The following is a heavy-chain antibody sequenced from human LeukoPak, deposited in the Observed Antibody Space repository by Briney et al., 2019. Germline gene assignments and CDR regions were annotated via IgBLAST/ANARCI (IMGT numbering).Heavy chain of an antibody. CDR1: GGSISSYY. D-gene: IGHD3-22*01. J-gene: IGHJ4*02. Sequence: SETLSLTCTVSGGSISSYYWSWIRQPAGKGLEWIGRIYTSGSTNYNPSPKSRVTMSVDTSKNQFSLKLSSVTAADTAVYYCARGDSSGYPREGFDYWGQGTLVTVSS. V-gene: IGHV4-4*07. CDR2: IYTSGST. CDR3: ARGDSSGYPREGFDY.